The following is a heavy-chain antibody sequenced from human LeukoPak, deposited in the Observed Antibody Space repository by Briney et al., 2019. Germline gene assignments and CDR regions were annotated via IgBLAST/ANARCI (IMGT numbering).Heavy chain of an antibody. CDR3: ARDHRYAFDN. V-gene: IGHV3-48*04. J-gene: IGHJ4*02. CDR2: VGISSGNT. D-gene: IGHD5-12*01. CDR1: GFTFIDYS. Sequence: GGSLRLSCAASGFTFIDYSMNWVRQAPGKGLEWISYVGISSGNTKYADSVKGRFTISGDSAKNSVFLQMNRLRVEDTAVYYCARDHRYAFDNWGQGTLVTVSS.